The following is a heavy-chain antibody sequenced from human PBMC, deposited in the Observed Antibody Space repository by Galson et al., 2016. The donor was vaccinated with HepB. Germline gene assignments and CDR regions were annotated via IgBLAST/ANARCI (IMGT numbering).Heavy chain of an antibody. CDR3: ARARYSSGLYNWFDP. V-gene: IGHV4-59*01. D-gene: IGHD6-19*01. Sequence: ETLSLTCTVSGGSISSEYWSWIRQPPGKGLEWIAYIYNSGSPNYNPSLKSRVTISVDTSKNQFSLKLRSVTAADTAVYYCARARYSSGLYNWFDPWGQGTLVTVSS. J-gene: IGHJ5*02. CDR2: IYNSGSP. CDR1: GGSISSEY.